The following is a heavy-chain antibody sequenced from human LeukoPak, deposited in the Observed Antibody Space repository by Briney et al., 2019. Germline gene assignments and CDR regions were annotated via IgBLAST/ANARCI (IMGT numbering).Heavy chain of an antibody. CDR1: GFIFDDYG. Sequence: GGSLRLSCAASGFIFDDYGMYWVRQVPGKGLEWVSGINWNGGSIAYADSVKGRFTISRDDAKNSLYLQMNSLRAEDTALYYCARVGDYDILTGYNSIGYWGQGTLVTVSS. CDR2: INWNGGSI. D-gene: IGHD3-9*01. CDR3: ARVGDYDILTGYNSIGY. V-gene: IGHV3-20*04. J-gene: IGHJ4*02.